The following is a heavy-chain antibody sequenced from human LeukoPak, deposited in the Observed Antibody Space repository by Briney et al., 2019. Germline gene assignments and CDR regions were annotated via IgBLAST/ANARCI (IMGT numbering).Heavy chain of an antibody. CDR3: ARRSYRGNEIGGSGWYYFDY. CDR1: GGSISSSSYY. V-gene: IGHV4-39*01. Sequence: SETLSLTCTVSGGSISSSSYYWGWIRQPPGKGLEWIGSIYYSGSTCYNPSLKSRVTISVDTSKNQFSLKLSSVTAADTAVYYCARRSYRGNEIGGSGWYYFDYWGQGTLVTVSS. J-gene: IGHJ4*02. CDR2: IYYSGST. D-gene: IGHD6-19*01.